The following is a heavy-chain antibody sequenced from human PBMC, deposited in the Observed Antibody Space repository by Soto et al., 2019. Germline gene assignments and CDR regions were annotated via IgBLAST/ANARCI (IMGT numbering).Heavy chain of an antibody. CDR1: GFTFSSYW. V-gene: IGHV3-74*01. D-gene: IGHD4-17*01. CDR2: IKSDGSDT. J-gene: IGHJ4*02. CDR3: VRVAYGDLGG. Sequence: EVQLVESGGGLVQPVGSLRLSCAASGFTFSSYWMHWVRQAPGKGLVWVSRIKSDGSDTSYAHSVKGRFTISRDNAKNTLYLQMSSLRAEDTAVYYCVRVAYGDLGGWGQGTLVTVSS.